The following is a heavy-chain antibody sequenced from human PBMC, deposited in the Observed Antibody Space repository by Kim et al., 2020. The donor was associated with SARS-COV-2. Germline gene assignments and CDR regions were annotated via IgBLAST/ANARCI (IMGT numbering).Heavy chain of an antibody. D-gene: IGHD3-10*01. J-gene: IGHJ4*02. CDR1: GDSINRTLYY. CDR3: ARTFDSGNHYHRYYFQY. Sequence: SETLSLTCTVSGDSINRTLYYWGWLRQSPGKGLEWIGNIHSSGSTYYNPSLRSRVTISVDTSKNQFSLKLTSVTAADAAVYLCARTFDSGNHYHRYYFQYWGQGTLVPVS. V-gene: IGHV4-39*01. CDR2: IHSSGST.